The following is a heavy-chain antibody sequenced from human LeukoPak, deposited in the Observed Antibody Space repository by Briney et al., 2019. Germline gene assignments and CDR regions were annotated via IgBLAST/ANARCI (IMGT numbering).Heavy chain of an antibody. D-gene: IGHD6-19*01. CDR3: ARVPITLAGTKDAKYFQH. V-gene: IGHV3-23*01. CDR1: GFTFSMYA. CDR2: ISGSGEST. J-gene: IGHJ1*01. Sequence: PGGSLRLSCAASGFTFSMYAMTWVRQGPGKGLEWVSVISGSGESTYYADSVKGRFTISRDNAKNTLYLQMNSLRAEDTAVYYCARVPITLAGTKDAKYFQHWGQGTLVTVSS.